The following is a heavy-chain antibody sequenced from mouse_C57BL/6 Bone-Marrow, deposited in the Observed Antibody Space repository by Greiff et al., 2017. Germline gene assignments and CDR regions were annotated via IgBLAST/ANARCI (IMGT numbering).Heavy chain of an antibody. D-gene: IGHD1-1*01. CDR2: SRNKANDYTT. J-gene: IGHJ1*03. Sequence: EVKLMESGGGLVQSGRSLRLSCATSGFTFSDFYMEWVRQAPGKGLEWIAASRNKANDYTTEYSASVKGRFIVSRDTSQSILYLQMNALRAEDTAIYYCARDVEPSYYGSSYGYFDVWGTGTTVTVSS. CDR3: ARDVEPSYYGSSYGYFDV. CDR1: GFTFSDFY. V-gene: IGHV7-1*01.